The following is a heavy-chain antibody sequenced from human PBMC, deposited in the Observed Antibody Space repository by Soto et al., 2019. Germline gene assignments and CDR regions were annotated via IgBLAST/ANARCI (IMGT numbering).Heavy chain of an antibody. J-gene: IGHJ3*02. CDR1: GYTFTSYY. Sequence: ASVKVSCKASGYTFTSYYMHWVRQAPGQGLEWMGIINPSGGSTSYAQKFQGRVTMTRDTSTSTVYMELSSLRSEDTAVYYFARIAVAGLALDAFDIWGQGTMVTVSS. CDR3: ARIAVAGLALDAFDI. V-gene: IGHV1-46*01. D-gene: IGHD6-19*01. CDR2: INPSGGST.